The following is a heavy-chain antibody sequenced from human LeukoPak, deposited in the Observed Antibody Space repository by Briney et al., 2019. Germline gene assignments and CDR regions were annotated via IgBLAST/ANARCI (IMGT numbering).Heavy chain of an antibody. CDR2: ISGSGSNT. Sequence: GGSLRLSCAASGFAFSTYAMSWVRQAPGKGLEWVSSISGSGSNTYYADSVKGRFTISRDNSKNTLYLQMNSLRAEDTAVYYCAKDRGSGMAFDIWGQGTMITVSS. CDR1: GFAFSTYA. J-gene: IGHJ3*02. V-gene: IGHV3-23*01. CDR3: AKDRGSGMAFDI. D-gene: IGHD1-26*01.